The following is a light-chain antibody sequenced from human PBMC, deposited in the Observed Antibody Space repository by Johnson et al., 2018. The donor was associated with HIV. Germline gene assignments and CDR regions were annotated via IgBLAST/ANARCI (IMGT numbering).Light chain of an antibody. CDR1: SSNIGNNY. V-gene: IGLV1-51*02. Sequence: QSVLTQPPSVSAAPGQKVTISCSGSSSNIGNNYVSWYQQFPGTAPKLLIYENNKRPSGIPDRFSGSQSGTSATLDITGLQTGDEADYYCGTWDNSLFTGCVFGAGTKVIVL. J-gene: IGLJ1*01. CDR2: ENN. CDR3: GTWDNSLFTGCV.